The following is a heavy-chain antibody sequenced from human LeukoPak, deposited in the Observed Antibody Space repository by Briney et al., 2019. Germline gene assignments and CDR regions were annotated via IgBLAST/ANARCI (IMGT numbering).Heavy chain of an antibody. V-gene: IGHV1-18*01. Sequence: ASVKVSCKASGYTFTSYGISWVRQAPGQGLEWMGWISAYNGNTNYAQKLQGRVTMTTDTSTSTASMELRSLRSDDTAVYYCARSGHCSGTSCYAEGIDYWGQGTLVTVSS. CDR1: GYTFTSYG. J-gene: IGHJ4*02. CDR3: ARSGHCSGTSCYAEGIDY. CDR2: ISAYNGNT. D-gene: IGHD2-2*01.